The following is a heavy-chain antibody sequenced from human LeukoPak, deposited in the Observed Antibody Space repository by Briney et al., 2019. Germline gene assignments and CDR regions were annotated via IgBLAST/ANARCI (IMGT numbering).Heavy chain of an antibody. CDR1: GYTFTSYD. J-gene: IGHJ6*02. D-gene: IGHD3-22*01. CDR3: ARASEVVMYYYYGMDV. Sequence: GASVKVSCKASGYTFTSYDINWVRQATGQGLEWMGWMNPNSGNTGYAQKFQGRVTMTRNTSISTAYMELSSLRSEDTAVYYCARASEVVMYYYYGMDVWGQGTTVTVSS. V-gene: IGHV1-8*01. CDR2: MNPNSGNT.